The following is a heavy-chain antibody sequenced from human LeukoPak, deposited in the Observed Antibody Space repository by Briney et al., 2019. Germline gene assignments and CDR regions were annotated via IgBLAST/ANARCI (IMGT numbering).Heavy chain of an antibody. CDR1: GFTFSSYS. D-gene: IGHD6-13*01. V-gene: IGHV3-21*01. CDR2: ISSSSSYI. J-gene: IGHJ4*02. CDR3: ARGIAAAGPTLASFDY. Sequence: GGSLRLSCAASGFTFSSYSMNWVRQAPGKGLEWVSSISSSSSYIYYADSVKGRFTISRDNAKNSLYLQMNSLRAEDTAVYYCARGIAAAGPTLASFDYWGQGTLVTVSS.